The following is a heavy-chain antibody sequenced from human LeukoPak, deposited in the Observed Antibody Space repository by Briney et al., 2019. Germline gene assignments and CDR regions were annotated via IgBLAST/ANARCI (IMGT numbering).Heavy chain of an antibody. CDR2: IYTSGST. J-gene: IGHJ4*02. CDR3: AREPGDDYGDYVDY. V-gene: IGHV4-4*07. CDR1: GGSISSYY. Sequence: SETLSLTCTVSGGSISSYYRSWIRQPAGKGLEWIGRIYTSGSTNYNPSLKSRVTISVNKSKNQFSLKLSSVTAADTAVYYCAREPGDDYGDYVDYWGQGTLVTVSS. D-gene: IGHD4-17*01.